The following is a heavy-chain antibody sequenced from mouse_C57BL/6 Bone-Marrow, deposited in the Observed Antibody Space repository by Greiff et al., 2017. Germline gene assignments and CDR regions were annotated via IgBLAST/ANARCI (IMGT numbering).Heavy chain of an antibody. CDR3: ARGGYGSNYGAMDY. V-gene: IGHV1-18*01. Sequence: EVQLQQSGPELVKPGASVKIPCKASGYTFTDYNMDWVKQSHGKSLEWIGDINPNNGGTIYNQKFKGKATLTVDKSSSTAYMELRSLTSEDSAVYYCARGGYGSNYGAMDYWGQGTSVTVSS. D-gene: IGHD1-1*01. CDR2: INPNNGGT. J-gene: IGHJ4*01. CDR1: GYTFTDYN.